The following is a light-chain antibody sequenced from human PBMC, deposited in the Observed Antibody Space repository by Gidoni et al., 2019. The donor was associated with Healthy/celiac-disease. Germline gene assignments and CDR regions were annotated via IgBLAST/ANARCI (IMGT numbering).Light chain of an antibody. CDR3: QQSYSTLWT. CDR2: AAS. CDR1: QSISSY. V-gene: IGKV1-39*01. Sequence: DIQMTQPPSSLSASVGDRVTITCRASQSISSYLNWYQQKPGKAPKLLMYAASSLQSGVPSSFSGSGSGTDFTLTISSLQPEDFATYYCQQSYSTLWTFGQGTKVEIK. J-gene: IGKJ1*01.